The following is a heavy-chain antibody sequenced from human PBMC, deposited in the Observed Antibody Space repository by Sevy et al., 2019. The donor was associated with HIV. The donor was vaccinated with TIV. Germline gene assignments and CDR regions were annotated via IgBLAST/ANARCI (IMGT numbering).Heavy chain of an antibody. CDR2: INPNSGGT. D-gene: IGHD2-21*02. CDR1: GYTFTGYY. CDR3: ATHWGGDCYGEQ. Sequence: ASVKVSCKASGYTFTGYYMHWVRQAPGQGLEWMGWINPNSGGTNYAQKFQGRVTITRDTYIRTAYMELSRLRSDDTAVYYCATHWGGDCYGEQWGQGTLVTVSS. V-gene: IGHV1-2*02. J-gene: IGHJ4*02.